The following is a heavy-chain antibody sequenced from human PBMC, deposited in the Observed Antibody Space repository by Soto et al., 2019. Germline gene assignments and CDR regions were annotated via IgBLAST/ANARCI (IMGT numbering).Heavy chain of an antibody. V-gene: IGHV4-59*01. CDR3: ARGNGIVVVPAAPPGYYYGMDV. CDR2: IYYSGST. J-gene: IGHJ6*02. Sequence: TLSLTCTVSGGSISSYYWSWIRQPPGKGLEWIGYIYYSGSTNYNPSLKSRVTISVDTSKNQFSLKLSSVTAADTAVYYCARGNGIVVVPAAPPGYYYGMDVWGQGTTVTVSS. D-gene: IGHD2-2*01. CDR1: GGSISSYY.